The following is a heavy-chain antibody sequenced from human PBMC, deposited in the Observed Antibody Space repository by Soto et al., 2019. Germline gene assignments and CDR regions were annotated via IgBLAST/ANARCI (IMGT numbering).Heavy chain of an antibody. CDR1: GGSISSSSYY. J-gene: IGHJ6*02. CDR2: IYYSGST. V-gene: IGHV4-39*01. D-gene: IGHD3-3*01. Sequence: PSETLSLTCTVSGGSISSSSYYWGWIRQPPGKGLEWIGSIYYSGSTYYNPSLKSRVTISVDTSKNQFSLKLSSVTAADTAVYYCASQKAYNDFWSGYSPYYYYYYYGMDVWGQGTTVTVSS. CDR3: ASQKAYNDFWSGYSPYYYYYYYGMDV.